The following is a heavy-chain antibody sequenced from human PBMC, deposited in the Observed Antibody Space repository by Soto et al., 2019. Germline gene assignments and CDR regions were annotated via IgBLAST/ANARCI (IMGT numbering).Heavy chain of an antibody. Sequence: SGGSLRLSCAASGFTFSSYWMHWVRQAPGKGLVWVSRINSDGSSTSYADSVKGRFTISRDNAKNTLYLQMNSLRAEDTAVYYCASGIVVVGYAFDIWGQGTMVTVSS. CDR3: ASGIVVVGYAFDI. J-gene: IGHJ3*02. CDR1: GFTFSSYW. CDR2: INSDGSST. D-gene: IGHD2-15*01. V-gene: IGHV3-74*01.